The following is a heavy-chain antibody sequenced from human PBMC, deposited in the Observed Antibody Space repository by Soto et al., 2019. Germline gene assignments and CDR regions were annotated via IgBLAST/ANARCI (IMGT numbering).Heavy chain of an antibody. V-gene: IGHV4-34*01. CDR1: GGSFSGYY. CDR3: ARGRRYDFWSGYYTNQVHYMDV. Sequence: SETLSLTCAVYGGSFSGYYWSWIRQPPGKGLEWIGEINHSGSTNYNPSLKSRVTISVDTSKNQFSLKLGSVTAADTAVYYCARGRRYDFWSGYYTNQVHYMDVWGKGTTVTVSS. CDR2: INHSGST. J-gene: IGHJ6*03. D-gene: IGHD3-3*01.